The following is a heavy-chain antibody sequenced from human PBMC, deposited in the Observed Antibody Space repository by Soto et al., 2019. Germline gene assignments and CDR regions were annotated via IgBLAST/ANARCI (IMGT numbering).Heavy chain of an antibody. V-gene: IGHV1-18*01. CDR2: ISAYNGNT. J-gene: IGHJ4*02. CDR1: GYTFTSYG. Sequence: ASVKVSCKASGYTFTSYGISWVRQAPGQGLEWMGWISAYNGNTNYAQKLQGRVTMTTDTSTNTVYMELRSLKSDDTAMYYCARDRLRGYDSSGFYSWGQGTMVTVSS. D-gene: IGHD3-22*01. CDR3: ARDRLRGYDSSGFYS.